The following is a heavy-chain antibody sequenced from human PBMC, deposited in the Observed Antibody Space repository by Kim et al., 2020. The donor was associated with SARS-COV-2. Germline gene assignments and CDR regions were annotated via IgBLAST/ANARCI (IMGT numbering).Heavy chain of an antibody. V-gene: IGHV3-64D*06. CDR3: VKDGYPCDILTGYEDY. D-gene: IGHD3-9*01. J-gene: IGHJ4*02. Sequence: SVKGRLTSSRDNSKNTLYLQMSSLRAEDTAVYYCVKDGYPCDILTGYEDYWGQGTLVTVSS.